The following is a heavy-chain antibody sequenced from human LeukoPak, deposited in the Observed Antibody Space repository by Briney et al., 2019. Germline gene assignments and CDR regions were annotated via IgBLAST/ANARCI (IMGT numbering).Heavy chain of an antibody. D-gene: IGHD5-24*01. CDR2: IKQDGSKK. V-gene: IGHV3-7*04. Sequence: GGSLRLSCVASGFPFRSYWMTWVRQAPGKGREGVANIKQDGSKKSYVDSVKGRFTISRDNAKNSLYLQMNSLRAEDTAIYYCTRVGYIDAGIDYWGQGTLVTVSS. J-gene: IGHJ4*02. CDR3: TRVGYIDAGIDY. CDR1: GFPFRSYW.